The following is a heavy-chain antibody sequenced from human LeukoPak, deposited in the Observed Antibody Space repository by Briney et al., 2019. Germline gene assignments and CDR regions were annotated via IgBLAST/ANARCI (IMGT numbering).Heavy chain of an antibody. J-gene: IGHJ4*02. CDR1: GFTFSNYA. CDR3: AKSHVSTATGTGRYFDY. CDR2: ISGSGDYT. D-gene: IGHD3-9*01. Sequence: PGGSLRLSCAASGFTFSNYAMSWVRQAPGRGLEWVSAISGSGDYTNYADSVKGRFAISRDNSKHTVYLQMDSLRAEDTAVYYCAKSHVSTATGTGRYFDYWGQGTLVTVSS. V-gene: IGHV3-23*01.